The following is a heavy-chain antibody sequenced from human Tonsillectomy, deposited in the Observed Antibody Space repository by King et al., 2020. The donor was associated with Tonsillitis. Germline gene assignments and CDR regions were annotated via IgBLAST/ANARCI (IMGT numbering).Heavy chain of an antibody. Sequence: QLQESGPGLVKPSETLSLTCIVSGGSISSRSYYWVWVRQPPGKGLEWIGSIYYSGSTYYNPSLKSRVTISVDTSKNPLSLKLRSVTAADTAVYYCARLLVGATSDYWGQGTLVTVSS. D-gene: IGHD1-26*01. CDR3: ARLLVGATSDY. CDR1: GGSISSRSYY. V-gene: IGHV4-39*01. CDR2: IYYSGST. J-gene: IGHJ4*02.